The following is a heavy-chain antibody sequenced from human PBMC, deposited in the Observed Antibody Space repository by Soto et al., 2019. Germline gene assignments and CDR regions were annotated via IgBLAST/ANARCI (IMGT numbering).Heavy chain of an antibody. J-gene: IGHJ6*02. D-gene: IGHD3-9*01. CDR3: AHLLGTRQFDDQALDV. V-gene: IGHV3-23*01. CDR1: GLTFNTYV. CDR2: ISGSGGRT. Sequence: EVQLLESGGGPVQPGGSLRLSCVVSGLTFNTYVINWVRQAPGKGLEWVSGISGSGGRTFYSDSVKGRFIVSRDDSRSTAYLQMNSLRVEDTAIYFCAHLLGTRQFDDQALDVWGQGTTVTVSS.